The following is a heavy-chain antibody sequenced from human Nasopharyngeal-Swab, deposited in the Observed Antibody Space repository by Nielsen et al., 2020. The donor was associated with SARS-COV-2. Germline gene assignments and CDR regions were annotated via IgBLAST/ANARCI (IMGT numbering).Heavy chain of an antibody. J-gene: IGHJ6*03. Sequence: WIRQPPGKGLEWIAEINHSGSTNYNPSLKSRVTLSVGTSMNQFSLELSSVTAADTAVYYCARGLSGIVPAPILGLGPYYSYYYMDVWGKGTTVTVSS. V-gene: IGHV4-34*01. CDR3: ARGLSGIVPAPILGLGPYYSYYYMDV. D-gene: IGHD2-2*01. CDR2: INHSGST.